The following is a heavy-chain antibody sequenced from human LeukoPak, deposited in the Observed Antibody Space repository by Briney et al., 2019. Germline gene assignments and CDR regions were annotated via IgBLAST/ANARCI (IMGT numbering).Heavy chain of an antibody. J-gene: IGHJ3*02. V-gene: IGHV3-30*02. CDR2: IRYDGSNK. CDR1: GFTFSSYG. CDR3: ARGGIVGATWADAFDI. D-gene: IGHD1-26*01. Sequence: GGSLRLSCAASGFTFSSYGMHWVRQAPGKGLEWVAFIRYDGSNKYYADSVKGRFTISRDNSKNTLYLQMNSLRAEDTAVYYCARGGIVGATWADAFDIWGQGTMVTVSS.